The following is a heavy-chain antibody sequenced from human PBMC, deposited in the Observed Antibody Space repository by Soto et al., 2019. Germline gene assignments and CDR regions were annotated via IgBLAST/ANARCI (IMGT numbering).Heavy chain of an antibody. V-gene: IGHV1-69*08. CDR2: IITVLGTT. D-gene: IGHD2-21*01. Sequence: QVQLVQSGAELKKTGSSVKVSCRASGDTFSSYAVNWVRQAPGRGLEWMGRIITVLGTTDYAQNFKGRLTITAEKSTKTVYMELGSLRSEDTAVYYCARRRYCGYDCYHKHYYGMDVWGQGTTVTVAS. CDR1: GDTFSSYA. J-gene: IGHJ6*02. CDR3: ARRRYCGYDCYHKHYYGMDV.